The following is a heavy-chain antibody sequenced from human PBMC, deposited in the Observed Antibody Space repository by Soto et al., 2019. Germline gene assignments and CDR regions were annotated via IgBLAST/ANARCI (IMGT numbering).Heavy chain of an antibody. CDR3: ARLSIAAAGYDY. J-gene: IGHJ4*02. CDR2: IYYSGST. CDR1: GVSISSYY. V-gene: IGHV4-59*08. D-gene: IGHD6-13*01. Sequence: PSETLSLTCTVSGVSISSYYWSWIRQPPGKGLEWIGYIYYSGSTNYNPSLKSRVTISVDTSKNQFSLKLSSVTAADTAVYYCARLSIAAAGYDYWGQGTLVTVSS.